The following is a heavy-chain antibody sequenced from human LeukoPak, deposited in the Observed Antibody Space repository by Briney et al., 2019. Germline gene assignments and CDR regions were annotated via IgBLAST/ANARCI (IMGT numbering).Heavy chain of an antibody. J-gene: IGHJ3*01. D-gene: IGHD1-14*01. Sequence: GASVKVSCRASGYFFNNNNIHWVRQAPGQRLEWMGWINIGNGYTKYSHNFEGRITISKDTYANTAYMELTSLRAEDTAFYYCARDSPGIKTFDFWGQGTMVTVSS. CDR2: INIGNGYT. CDR3: ARDSPGIKTFDF. CDR1: GYFFNNNN. V-gene: IGHV1-3*04.